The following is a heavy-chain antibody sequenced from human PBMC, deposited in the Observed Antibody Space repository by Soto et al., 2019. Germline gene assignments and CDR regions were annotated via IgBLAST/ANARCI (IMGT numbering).Heavy chain of an antibody. J-gene: IGHJ5*02. Sequence: SVKVSCKASGFTFTSSAVQWVRQARGQRLEWIGWIVVGSGNTNYAQKFQERVTITRDMSTSTAYMELSSLRSEDTAVYYCAAQPHDFWSGYYNPFPLTWGQGTLVTVS. D-gene: IGHD3-3*01. CDR1: GFTFTSSA. V-gene: IGHV1-58*01. CDR2: IVVGSGNT. CDR3: AAQPHDFWSGYYNPFPLT.